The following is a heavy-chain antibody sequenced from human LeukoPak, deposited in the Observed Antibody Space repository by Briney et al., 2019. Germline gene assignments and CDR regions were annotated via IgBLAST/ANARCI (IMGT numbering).Heavy chain of an antibody. CDR2: INPNSGNT. Sequence: GASVKVSCKAPGYTSTSYDINWVRQATGQGLEWMGWINPNSGNTGYAQQFQGRVTMTRNTSISTAYMELSSLRSEDTAVYYCARDPVVVVPAAMRGSSSGYYYYYMDVWGKGTTVTVSS. CDR1: GYTSTSYD. CDR3: ARDPVVVVPAAMRGSSSGYYYYYMDV. D-gene: IGHD2-2*01. V-gene: IGHV1-8*01. J-gene: IGHJ6*03.